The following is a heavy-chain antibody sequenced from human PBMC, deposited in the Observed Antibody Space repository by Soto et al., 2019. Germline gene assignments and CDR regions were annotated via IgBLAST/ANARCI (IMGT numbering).Heavy chain of an antibody. CDR1: GFTFSSYS. V-gene: IGHV3-48*01. J-gene: IGHJ4*02. CDR2: ISSSSSTI. D-gene: IGHD2-2*01. Sequence: EVQLVESGGGLVQPGGSLRLSCAASGFTFSSYSMNWVRQAPGKGLEWVSYISSSSSTIYYADSVKGRFTISRDNAKNSLYLQMNSLRAEDTAVYYCARAIGCSSTSCYGEYDYWGQGTLVTVSS. CDR3: ARAIGCSSTSCYGEYDY.